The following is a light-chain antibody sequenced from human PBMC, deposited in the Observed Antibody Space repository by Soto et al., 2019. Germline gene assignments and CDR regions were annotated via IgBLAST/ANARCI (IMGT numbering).Light chain of an antibody. CDR3: SSYAASNKLGV. Sequence: QSVLTQPPSASGFPGQSVTISCIGTSSDVGGYNYVSWYQQHPGKAPKLMVYEVSKRPSGVPDRFSGSKSGNTASLTVSGLQAEDEADYYCSSYAASNKLGVFGGGTQLTVL. J-gene: IGLJ2*01. CDR2: EVS. CDR1: SSDVGGYNY. V-gene: IGLV2-8*01.